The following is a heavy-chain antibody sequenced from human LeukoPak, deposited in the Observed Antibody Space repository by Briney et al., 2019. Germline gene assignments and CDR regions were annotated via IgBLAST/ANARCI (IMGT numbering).Heavy chain of an antibody. CDR2: ISWDGGST. V-gene: IGHV3-43*01. D-gene: IGHD6-13*01. CDR1: GFTFDDYT. J-gene: IGHJ4*02. CDR3: AKAFYSSSSY. Sequence: GGSLRLSCAASGFTFDDYTMHWVRQAPGKGLEWVSLISWDGGSTYYADSVKGRFTISRDNSKNTLYLQMNSLRAEDTAVYYCAKAFYSSSSYWGQGTLVTVSS.